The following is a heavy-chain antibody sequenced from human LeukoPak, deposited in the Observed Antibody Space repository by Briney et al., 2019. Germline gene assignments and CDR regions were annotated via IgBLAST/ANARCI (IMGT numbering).Heavy chain of an antibody. Sequence: PEGSLRLTCAASGLTFSSYSMHWVRRAPVKGLECVSSISNSSSYIYYADSVKGRFTITRDYDKNSLYLQMNSLRDEVTVVYYCERALGEMAKSEPFDYWGQGTLITVSS. CDR2: ISNSSSYI. CDR1: GLTFSSYS. CDR3: ERALGEMAKSEPFDY. V-gene: IGHV3-21*06. J-gene: IGHJ4*02. D-gene: IGHD5-24*01.